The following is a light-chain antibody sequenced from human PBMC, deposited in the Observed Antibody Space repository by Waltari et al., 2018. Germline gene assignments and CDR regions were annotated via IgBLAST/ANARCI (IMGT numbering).Light chain of an antibody. V-gene: IGKV3-20*01. CDR2: GAS. CDR1: QSVSNNY. J-gene: IGKJ2*01. Sequence: EIVLTQTPGTLYLYQGERATLSWRASQSVSNNYLAWYQEKPGQAPRLVIYGASTRATGIPDRFSGSGSGTDFTLTISRLEPEDFTVYYCQYYGSSPLYTFGQGTKLQIK. CDR3: QYYGSSPLYT.